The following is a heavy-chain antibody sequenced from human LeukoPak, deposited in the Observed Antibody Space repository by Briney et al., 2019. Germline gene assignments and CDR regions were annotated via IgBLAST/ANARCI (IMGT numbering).Heavy chain of an antibody. D-gene: IGHD2-2*01. J-gene: IGHJ5*02. CDR1: GGSISSSTYY. Sequence: SETLSLTCNVSGGSISSSTYYWGWIRQPPGKGLEWIGSIYNRGSTYYNPSLKSRVTIAVDTSKNQFSLKLSSVTAADTAVYYCARNFERTRGWFDPWGQGTLVTVSS. V-gene: IGHV4-39*01. CDR3: ARNFERTRGWFDP. CDR2: IYNRGST.